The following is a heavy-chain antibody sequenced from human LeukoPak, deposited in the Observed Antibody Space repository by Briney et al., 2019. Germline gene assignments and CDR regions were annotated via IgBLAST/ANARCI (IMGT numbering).Heavy chain of an antibody. Sequence: PSETLSLTCTVSAGSIRNFYWTWIRQPAGKGLEWIGYIDHTGTTNYNSSLNSRVTISRDTSKNHFSLQLSSVTAADTAVYFCARGRVSSSTWHSTYYYYFYMDVWGKGTTVTVSS. CDR1: AGSIRNFY. CDR3: ARGRVSSSTWHSTYYYYFYMDV. V-gene: IGHV4-59*01. J-gene: IGHJ6*03. CDR2: IDHTGTT. D-gene: IGHD4-11*01.